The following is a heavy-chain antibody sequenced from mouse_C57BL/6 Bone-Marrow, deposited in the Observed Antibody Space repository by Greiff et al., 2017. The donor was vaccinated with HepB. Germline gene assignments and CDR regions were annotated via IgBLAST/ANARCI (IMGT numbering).Heavy chain of an antibody. CDR3: TTDYYGSSLYYFDY. D-gene: IGHD1-1*01. V-gene: IGHV14-1*01. J-gene: IGHJ2*01. CDR1: GFNIKDYY. Sequence: EVQLVESGAELVRPGASVKLSCTASGFNIKDYYMHWVKQRPEQGLEWIGRIDPEDGDTEYAPKFQGKATMTADTSSNTAYLQLSSLTSDDTAVYYCTTDYYGSSLYYFDYWGQGTTLTVSS. CDR2: IDPEDGDT.